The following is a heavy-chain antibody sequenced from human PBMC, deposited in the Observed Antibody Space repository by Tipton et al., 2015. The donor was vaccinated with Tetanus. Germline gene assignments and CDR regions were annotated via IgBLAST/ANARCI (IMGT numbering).Heavy chain of an antibody. CDR2: IIPILGIA. J-gene: IGHJ6*02. CDR1: GYTFTSYD. D-gene: IGHD6-13*01. V-gene: IGHV1-69*09. Sequence: QLVQSGAEVKKPGASVKVSCKASGYTFTSYDINWVRQAPGQGLEWMGRIIPILGIANYAQKFQGRVTITADKSTSTAYMELSSLRSEDTAVYYCARSQGQQLVEDYYYGMDVWGQGTTVTVSS. CDR3: ARSQGQQLVEDYYYGMDV.